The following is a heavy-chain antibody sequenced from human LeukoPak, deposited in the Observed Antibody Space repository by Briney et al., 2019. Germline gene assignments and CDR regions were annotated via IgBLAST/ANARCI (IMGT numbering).Heavy chain of an antibody. V-gene: IGHV1-8*01. J-gene: IGHJ4*02. CDR3: ARGASRDLDY. Sequence: GASVKVSCKASGYTFTSYDINWVRQATCQGLEWMGWMNPNSGNTGYAQNFQGRVTMTRNTSISTAYMELSSLRSEDTAVYYCARGASRDLDYWGQGTLVTVSS. CDR2: MNPNSGNT. CDR1: GYTFTSYD.